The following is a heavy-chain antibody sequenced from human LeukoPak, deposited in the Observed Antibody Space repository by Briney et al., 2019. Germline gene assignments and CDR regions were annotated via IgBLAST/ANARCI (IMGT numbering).Heavy chain of an antibody. CDR3: ARALNLRTRGGVFH. CDR1: GFSFSSYT. Sequence: GGSLRLSCAASGFSFSSYTMNWVRQSPGKGLECVSSISSSGSYIYYADSVKGRFTISRDNAKNSLYLQMSSLRAEDTAVYYCARALNLRTRGGVFHWGQGTLVTVSS. D-gene: IGHD2-21*01. J-gene: IGHJ4*02. V-gene: IGHV3-21*01. CDR2: ISSSGSYI.